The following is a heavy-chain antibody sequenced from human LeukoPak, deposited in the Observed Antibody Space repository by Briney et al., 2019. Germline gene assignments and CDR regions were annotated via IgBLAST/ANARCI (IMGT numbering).Heavy chain of an antibody. D-gene: IGHD6-13*01. CDR2: ISYDGSNK. CDR1: GFTFSSYA. J-gene: IGHJ1*01. CDR3: ARGVAAAGPHLAYFQH. Sequence: GGSLRLSCAASGFTFSSYAMHWVRQPPGKGLEWVAVISYDGSNKYYADSVKGRFTISRDNSKNTLYLQMNSLRAEDTAVYYCARGVAAAGPHLAYFQHWGQGTLVTVSS. V-gene: IGHV3-30-3*01.